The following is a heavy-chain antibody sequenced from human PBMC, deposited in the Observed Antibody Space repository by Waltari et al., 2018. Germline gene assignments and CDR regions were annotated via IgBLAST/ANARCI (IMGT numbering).Heavy chain of an antibody. V-gene: IGHV3-30-3*01. CDR1: GFPFSSYA. J-gene: IGHJ6*02. CDR2: ISYDGSNK. Sequence: QVQLVESGGGVVQPGRSLRLSCAASGFPFSSYALHWVRQAPGKGLEWVAVISYDGSNKYYADSVKGRFTISRDNSKNTLYLQMNSLRAEDTAVYYCARDLDYYYGMDVWGQGTTVTVSS. CDR3: ARDLDYYYGMDV.